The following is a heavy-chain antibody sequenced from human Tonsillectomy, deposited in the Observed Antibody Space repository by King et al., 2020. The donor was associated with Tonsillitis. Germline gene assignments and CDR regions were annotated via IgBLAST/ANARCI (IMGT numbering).Heavy chain of an antibody. V-gene: IGHV7-4-1*02. J-gene: IGHJ3*01. CDR1: GYTFSNYP. D-gene: IGHD2-21*02. Sequence: QLVQSGSELKNPGASVKVSCKASGYTFSNYPITWVRQAPGQGLEWMGWIKANAGNPRYAQDFTGRFVFSLDTSVSTAYLQISSLEAADTAVYYCARGVFVTAILDSFDVWGQGTMVTVSS. CDR3: ARGVFVTAILDSFDV. CDR2: IKANAGNP.